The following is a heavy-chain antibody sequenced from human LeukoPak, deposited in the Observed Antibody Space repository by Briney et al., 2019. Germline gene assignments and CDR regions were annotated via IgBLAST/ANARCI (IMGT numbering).Heavy chain of an antibody. CDR2: ISGSGGST. CDR1: GLTFSSYA. Sequence: PGASLRLSCAASGLTFSSYAMSWVRHAPGKGLEWVSAISGSGGSTYYADSVKGRFTISRDNSKNTLYLQMNSLRAEDTAVYYCAKAAAITIFGVVIVNFDYWGQGTLVTVSS. D-gene: IGHD3-3*01. V-gene: IGHV3-23*01. J-gene: IGHJ4*02. CDR3: AKAAAITIFGVVIVNFDY.